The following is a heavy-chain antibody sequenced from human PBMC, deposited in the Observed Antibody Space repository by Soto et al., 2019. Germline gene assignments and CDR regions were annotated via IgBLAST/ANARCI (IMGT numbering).Heavy chain of an antibody. CDR3: ARDLSLYDPIDY. CDR1: GFIFSSYT. Sequence: EVQLVESGGSLVKPGGSLRLSCTASGFIFSSYTMNWVRQAPGKGLEWISSITGSSRYIYYADSLKGRFTISRDNAENSLYLQMNSLRAEDTAVYYCARDLSLYDPIDYWGQGTLVTVSS. J-gene: IGHJ4*02. D-gene: IGHD5-12*01. V-gene: IGHV3-21*01. CDR2: ITGSSRYI.